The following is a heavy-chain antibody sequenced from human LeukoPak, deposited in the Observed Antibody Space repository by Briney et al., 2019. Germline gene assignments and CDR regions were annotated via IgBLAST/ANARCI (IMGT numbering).Heavy chain of an antibody. CDR2: TYFRSKWYY. J-gene: IGHJ3*01. CDR1: GDSVSSNSAA. D-gene: IGHD3-10*01. V-gene: IGHV6-1*01. Sequence: SQTLSLTCAISGDSVSSNSAAWNWIRQSPSRGLEWLGRTYFRSKWYYDYALSVKSRITIIADTSKNHFSLHLNPVTPEDTAVYYCARFIGEYQDAFDVWGQGTMVTVSS. CDR3: ARFIGEYQDAFDV.